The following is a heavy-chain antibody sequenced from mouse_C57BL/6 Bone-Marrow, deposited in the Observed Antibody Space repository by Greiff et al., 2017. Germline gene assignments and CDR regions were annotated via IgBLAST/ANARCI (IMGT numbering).Heavy chain of an antibody. CDR2: IDPSDSYT. CDR1: GYTFTSYW. J-gene: IGHJ4*01. D-gene: IGHD1-1*01. CDR3: ARSPSTVVAHYYAMDY. Sequence: QVQLQQPGAELVMPGASVKLSCKASGYTFTSYWMPWVKQRPGQGLEWIGEIDPSDSYTNYNQKFKGKSTLTVDKSSSTAYLQLSSLTSEDSAVYYCARSPSTVVAHYYAMDYWGQGTSVTVSS. V-gene: IGHV1-69*01.